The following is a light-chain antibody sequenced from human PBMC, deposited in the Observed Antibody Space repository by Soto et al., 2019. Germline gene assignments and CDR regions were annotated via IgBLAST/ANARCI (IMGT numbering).Light chain of an antibody. CDR3: QQYVFSPRT. V-gene: IGKV3-20*01. J-gene: IGKJ1*01. CDR2: DAS. CDR1: QTVYNSN. Sequence: EIVLTQSPGTLSLSPGERATSSCRASQTVYNSNFAWYQHKPGQAPRLLIYDASRRATGIPDRFSGSESETDFTLTISRLEPEDFALYYCQQYVFSPRTFGQGTKVDIK.